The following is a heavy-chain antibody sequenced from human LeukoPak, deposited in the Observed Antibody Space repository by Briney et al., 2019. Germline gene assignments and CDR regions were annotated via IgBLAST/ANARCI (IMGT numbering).Heavy chain of an antibody. V-gene: IGHV3-23*01. Sequence: PGGSLRLSCASSGFTFNSYAMRWVRQAPGKGLEWVSYINGSGGSTYYADSVKGRFTISLDNSKNTLHLQMNSLRAVETAVYYCAKGGGYSYGPRDYYSYGMDVWGQGTTVTVSS. CDR1: GFTFNSYA. CDR3: AKGGGYSYGPRDYYSYGMDV. J-gene: IGHJ6*02. CDR2: INGSGGST. D-gene: IGHD5-18*01.